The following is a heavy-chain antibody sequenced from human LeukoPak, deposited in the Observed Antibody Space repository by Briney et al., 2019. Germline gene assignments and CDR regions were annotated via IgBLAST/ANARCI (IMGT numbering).Heavy chain of an antibody. CDR3: ASEYGSISRIYWFDP. Sequence: ASVKVSCKASGGTFSSYAISWVRQAPGQGLEWMGGIIPIFGTANYAQKFQGRVTITTDESTSTAYMEVSSLRSEDTAVYYCASEYGSISRIYWFDPWGEGTLVTVSS. V-gene: IGHV1-69*05. D-gene: IGHD2-2*01. CDR2: IIPIFGTA. CDR1: GGTFSSYA. J-gene: IGHJ5*02.